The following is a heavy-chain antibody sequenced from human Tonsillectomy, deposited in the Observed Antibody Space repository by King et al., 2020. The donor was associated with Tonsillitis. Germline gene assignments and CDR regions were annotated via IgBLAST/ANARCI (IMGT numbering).Heavy chain of an antibody. CDR2: MTWNGQSI. CDR1: GFGFHNYA. CDR3: AKDGILGATNYFFYMDV. V-gene: IGHV3-9*01. Sequence: VQLVESGGGLIQPGRSLRLSCAASGFGFHNYAMHWVRHAPGKGLEWVAAMTWNGQSISYADSVKGRFTISRDNAKNVLYLQMNSLRPEDTALYYCAKDGILGATNYFFYMDVWGKGTTVTVSS. D-gene: IGHD1-26*01. J-gene: IGHJ6*03.